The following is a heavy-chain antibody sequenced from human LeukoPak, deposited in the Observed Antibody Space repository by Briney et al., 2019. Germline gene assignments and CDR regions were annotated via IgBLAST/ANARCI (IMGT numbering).Heavy chain of an antibody. D-gene: IGHD6-13*01. J-gene: IGHJ6*02. V-gene: IGHV1-8*01. CDR1: GYTFTSYD. CDR2: MNPNSGNT. CDR3: ATERSYSSSLYYYYGMDV. Sequence: ASVKVSCKASGYTFTSYDINWVRQATGQGLEWMGWMNPNSGNTGYAQKFQGRVTMTRNTSISTAYMELSSLRSEGTAVYYCATERSYSSSLYYYYGMDVWGQGTTVTVSS.